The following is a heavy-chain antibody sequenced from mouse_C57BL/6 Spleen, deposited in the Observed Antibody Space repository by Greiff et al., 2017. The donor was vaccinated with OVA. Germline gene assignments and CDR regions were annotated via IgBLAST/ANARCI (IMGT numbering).Heavy chain of an antibody. V-gene: IGHV1-7*01. D-gene: IGHD2-4*01. J-gene: IGHJ2*01. CDR3: ARGGYDYDAKGPLDY. Sequence: QVQLQQSGAELAKPGASVKLSCKASGYTFTSYWMHWVKQRPGQGLEWIGYINPSSGYTKYNQKFKGKATLTADKSSSTAYMQLSSLTYEDYAVYYCARGGYDYDAKGPLDYWGQGTTLTVSS. CDR2: INPSSGYT. CDR1: GYTFTSYW.